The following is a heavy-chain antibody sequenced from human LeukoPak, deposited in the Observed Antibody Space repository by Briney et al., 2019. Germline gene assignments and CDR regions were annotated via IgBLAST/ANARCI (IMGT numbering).Heavy chain of an antibody. CDR3: ARRVDTNYYYYGMDV. Sequence: SGGSLRLSGAASGFTFSSYSMNWVRQAPGKGLEWCSCISSSGSTIYYADSVKGRFTISRDNAKNSLYLQMNSLRAEDTAVCYCARRVDTNYYYYGMDVWGQGTTVTVPS. V-gene: IGHV3-48*04. D-gene: IGHD2-15*01. J-gene: IGHJ6*02. CDR1: GFTFSSYS. CDR2: ISSSGSTI.